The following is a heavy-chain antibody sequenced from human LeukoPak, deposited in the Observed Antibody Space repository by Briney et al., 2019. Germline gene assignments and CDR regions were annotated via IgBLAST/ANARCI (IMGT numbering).Heavy chain of an antibody. CDR1: RVSISSGGYY. Sequence: SETLSLTCTVSRVSISSGGYYWSWIRQHPGKGLEWIGYIYYSGSTYYNPSLKSRVTISVDTSKNQFSLKLSSVTAADTAVYYCARDRGPYSGYDSYYFDYWGQGTLVTVSS. CDR2: IYYSGST. D-gene: IGHD5-12*01. J-gene: IGHJ4*02. CDR3: ARDRGPYSGYDSYYFDY. V-gene: IGHV4-31*03.